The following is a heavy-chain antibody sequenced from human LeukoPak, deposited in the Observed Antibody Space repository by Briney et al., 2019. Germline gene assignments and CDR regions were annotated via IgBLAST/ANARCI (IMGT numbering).Heavy chain of an antibody. CDR1: GGSFSGYY. CDR3: ARGSGDISGWFDY. J-gene: IGHJ5*01. D-gene: IGHD6-19*01. Sequence: SETLSLTCAVYGGSFSGYYWSWIRQPPGKGLEWIGEINHSGSTNYNPSLKSRVTISVDTSKNQFSLQLNSVTPEDTAVYYCARGSGDISGWFDYWGQGTLVTVSS. CDR2: INHSGST. V-gene: IGHV4-34*01.